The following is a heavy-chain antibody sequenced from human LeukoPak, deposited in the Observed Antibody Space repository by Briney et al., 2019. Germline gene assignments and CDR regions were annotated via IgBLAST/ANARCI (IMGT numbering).Heavy chain of an antibody. Sequence: GRSLRLSCADSGFTFDDYAMHWVRQAPGKGLEWVSGISWNSGSIGYADSVKGRFTISRDNAKNSLYLQMNSLRAEDTVVYSCTGSRSQAYWGQGTLVTVFS. J-gene: IGHJ4*02. CDR2: ISWNSGSI. V-gene: IGHV3-9*01. D-gene: IGHD3-16*02. CDR1: GFTFDDYA. CDR3: TGSRSQAY.